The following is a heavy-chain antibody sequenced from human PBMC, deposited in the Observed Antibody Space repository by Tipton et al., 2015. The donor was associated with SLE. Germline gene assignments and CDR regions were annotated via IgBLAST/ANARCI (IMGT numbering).Heavy chain of an antibody. CDR3: ARGGGSQTLDI. CDR2: IFTGDTT. Sequence: SLRLSCAASGFTFSNYAMTWVRQAPGKGLEWVSVIFTGDTTYFADSVKGRFTISRDDSKNTVYLQMNSLRAEDTAIYYCARGGGSQTLDIWGQGTVVTVSS. CDR1: GFTFSNYA. J-gene: IGHJ3*02. V-gene: IGHV3-23*03. D-gene: IGHD1-26*01.